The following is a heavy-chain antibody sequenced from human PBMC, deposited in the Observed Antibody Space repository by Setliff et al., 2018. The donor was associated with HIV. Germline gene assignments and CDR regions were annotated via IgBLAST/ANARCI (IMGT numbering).Heavy chain of an antibody. CDR2: IYHTGST. V-gene: IGHV4-38-2*02. CDR3: ARDYYSSGSYYHWFDP. Sequence: SETLSLTCAVSGYSINSGYSINDNYYWGWIRQSPGKGLEWIGSIYHTGSTYYNPSLTSRVTISVDTSKNQFSLTLRSVTAADTTVYYCARDYYSSGSYYHWFDPWGQGTLVTVSS. CDR1: GYSINSGYSINDNYY. D-gene: IGHD3-10*01. J-gene: IGHJ5*02.